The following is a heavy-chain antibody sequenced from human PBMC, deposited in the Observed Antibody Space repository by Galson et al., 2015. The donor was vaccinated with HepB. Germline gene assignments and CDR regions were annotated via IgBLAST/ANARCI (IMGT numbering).Heavy chain of an antibody. V-gene: IGHV3-30*18. D-gene: IGHD6-19*01. Sequence: SLRLSCAASGFTFSNYGMHWVRQAPGKGLEWVAVISYDRSNKYYADSVKGRFTISRDNSKNTLYLRMNSLRAEDTALYYCAKDPYLYSALAGTMAGFDYWGQGTLVTVSS. J-gene: IGHJ4*02. CDR2: ISYDRSNK. CDR3: AKDPYLYSALAGTMAGFDY. CDR1: GFTFSNYG.